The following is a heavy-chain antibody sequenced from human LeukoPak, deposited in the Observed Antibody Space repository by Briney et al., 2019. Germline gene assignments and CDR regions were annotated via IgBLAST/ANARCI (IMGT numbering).Heavy chain of an antibody. J-gene: IGHJ4*02. CDR1: GASVSSGSYY. CDR2: IYHSGST. V-gene: IGHV4-61*01. Sequence: SETLSLTCSASGASVSSGSYYWSWLRQPPGQGLEWIGYIYHSGSTNYNPSLKSRVTISLDTSKNQFSLRLSSVTAADAAVYYCASRHGDSGSSNCWGQGALVTVSS. D-gene: IGHD3-10*01. CDR3: ASRHGDSGSSNC.